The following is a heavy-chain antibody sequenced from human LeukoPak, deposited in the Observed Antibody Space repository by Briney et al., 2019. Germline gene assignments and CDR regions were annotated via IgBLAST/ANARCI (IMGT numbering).Heavy chain of an antibody. V-gene: IGHV4-59*12. Sequence: SETLSLTCTVSGGSISSYYWSWIRQPPGKGLEWIGYIYYSGSTNYNPSPKSRVTISVDTSKNQFSLKLSSVTAADTAVYYCARANSGSYPYGYWGQGTLVTVSS. CDR3: ARANSGSYPYGY. CDR2: IYYSGST. D-gene: IGHD1-26*01. J-gene: IGHJ4*02. CDR1: GGSISSYY.